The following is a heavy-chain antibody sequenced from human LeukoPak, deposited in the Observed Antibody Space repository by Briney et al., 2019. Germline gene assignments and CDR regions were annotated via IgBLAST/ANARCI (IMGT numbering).Heavy chain of an antibody. CDR2: ISHGGST. Sequence: SETLPLTCAVSDYSISNAYYWGWIRQPPGKGLEWIGSISHGGSTHYNASLKSRVTISLEASKNQFSLKLSSVTAADTAVYYCRVLRERVPDGYFDLWGRGTLVTVSS. D-gene: IGHD2-2*01. V-gene: IGHV4-38-2*01. CDR1: DYSISNAYY. CDR3: RVLRERVPDGYFDL. J-gene: IGHJ2*01.